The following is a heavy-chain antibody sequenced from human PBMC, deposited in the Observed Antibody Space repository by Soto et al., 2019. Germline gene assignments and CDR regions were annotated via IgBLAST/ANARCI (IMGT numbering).Heavy chain of an antibody. CDR2: ISGSGGST. J-gene: IGHJ5*02. D-gene: IGHD3-22*01. V-gene: IGHV3-23*01. CDR1: GFTFSSYA. Sequence: GGSLRLSCAASGFTFSSYAMSWVRQAPGKXLEWVSAISGSGGSTYYADSVKGRFTISRDNSKNTLYLQMNSLRAEDTAVYYCAKEVTYYDSSGYPNWFDPWGQGTLVTVSS. CDR3: AKEVTYYDSSGYPNWFDP.